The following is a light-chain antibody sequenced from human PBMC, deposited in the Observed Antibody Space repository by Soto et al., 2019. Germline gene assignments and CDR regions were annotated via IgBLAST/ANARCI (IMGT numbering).Light chain of an antibody. CDR3: LLSYRGVGV. Sequence: QAVVTQEPSLTVSPGGTVTLTCGSTTGAVTTGHYPYWFQQKPGQAPRTLIYDTNNKHSWTPARFSGSLLGGKAALTLSGAQPEDEADYYCLLSYRGVGVFGGGTKLTGL. CDR1: TGAVTTGHY. J-gene: IGLJ2*01. CDR2: DTN. V-gene: IGLV7-46*01.